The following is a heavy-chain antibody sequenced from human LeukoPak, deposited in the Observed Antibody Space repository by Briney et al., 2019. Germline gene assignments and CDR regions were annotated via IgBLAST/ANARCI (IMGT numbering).Heavy chain of an antibody. CDR1: GGSIDTYNYY. Sequence: SETLSLTCTISGGSIDTYNYYWGWIRQPPGKGLEWIGSIYFDGSTYYNPSLKSRVTISVDTSKNQFSLKLSSVTAADTAVYYCARDRLQLQSWGQGTLVTVSS. D-gene: IGHD1-1*01. V-gene: IGHV4-39*07. CDR2: IYFDGST. J-gene: IGHJ5*02. CDR3: ARDRLQLQS.